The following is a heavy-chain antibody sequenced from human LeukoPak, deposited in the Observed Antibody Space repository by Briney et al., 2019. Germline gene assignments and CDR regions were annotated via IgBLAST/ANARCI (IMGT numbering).Heavy chain of an antibody. CDR2: INHSGST. J-gene: IGHJ6*02. CDR1: GGSFSGYY. V-gene: IGHV4-34*01. Sequence: SETLSLTCAVYGGSFSGYYWSWIRQPPGKGLEWIGEINHSGSTNYNPSLKSRVTISVDTSKNEFSLRLRSVTAADTAVYYCARTAYYYDMDVWGQGTTVTVSS. CDR3: ARTAYYYDMDV.